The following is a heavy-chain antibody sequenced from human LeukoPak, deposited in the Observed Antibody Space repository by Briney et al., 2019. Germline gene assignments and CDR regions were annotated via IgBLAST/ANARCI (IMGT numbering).Heavy chain of an antibody. V-gene: IGHV3-15*07. J-gene: IGHJ4*02. CDR1: GLSFTNVR. D-gene: IGHD3-16*01. Sequence: GGSLRLSCAVSGLSFTNVRMNWVRQAPGKGREWVGRIKNKDEGEKTDYAAPVKGRFTISRDDSKATLFLQMNSLKMEDTAIYYCTTGIDYGGGYWGQGTLVSVSS. CDR2: IKNKDEGEKT. CDR3: TTGIDYGGGY.